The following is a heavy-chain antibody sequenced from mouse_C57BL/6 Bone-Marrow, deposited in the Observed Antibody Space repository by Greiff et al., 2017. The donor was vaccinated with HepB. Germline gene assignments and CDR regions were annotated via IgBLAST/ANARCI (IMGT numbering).Heavy chain of an antibody. J-gene: IGHJ4*01. D-gene: IGHD4-1*01. CDR3: ARGGWDGYAMDY. CDR2: ISDGGSYT. V-gene: IGHV5-4*01. CDR1: GFTFSSYA. Sequence: EVQLVESGGGLVKPGGSLKLSCAASGFTFSSYAMSWVRQTPEKRLEWVATISDGGSYTYYPDNVKGRFTISRDNAKNNLYLQMSHLNSEDTAMYYCARGGWDGYAMDYWGQGTSVTVSS.